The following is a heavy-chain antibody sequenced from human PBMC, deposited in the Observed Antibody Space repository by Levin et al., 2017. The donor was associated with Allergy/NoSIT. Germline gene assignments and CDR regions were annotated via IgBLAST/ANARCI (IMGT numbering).Heavy chain of an antibody. V-gene: IGHV3-30*18. D-gene: IGHD4-17*01. CDR3: AKVGDYGDYFDY. J-gene: IGHJ4*02. CDR1: GFTFSSYG. CDR2: ISYDGSNK. Sequence: GESLKISCAASGFTFSSYGMHWVRQAPGKGLEWVAVISYDGSNKYYADSVKGRFTISRDNSKNTLYLQMNSLRAEDTAVYYCAKVGDYGDYFDYWGQGTLVTVSS.